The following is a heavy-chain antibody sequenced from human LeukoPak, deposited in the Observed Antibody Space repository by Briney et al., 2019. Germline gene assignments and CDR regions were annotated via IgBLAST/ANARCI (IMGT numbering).Heavy chain of an antibody. V-gene: IGHV3-21*01. CDR3: ARGPLALWFGELQL. D-gene: IGHD3-10*01. CDR1: GLTFSIYS. CDR2: ISSSRSYI. Sequence: KAGGSLRLSCAASGLTFSIYSMNGVPEAPGEGLERVSSISSSRSYIYYADPVKGGFTISRDNAKNSLYLQMNSLRAQHTAVYYCARGPLALWFGELQLWGEGTMLPVSS. J-gene: IGHJ3*01.